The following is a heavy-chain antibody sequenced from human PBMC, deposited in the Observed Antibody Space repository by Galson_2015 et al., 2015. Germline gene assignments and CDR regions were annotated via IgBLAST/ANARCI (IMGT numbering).Heavy chain of an antibody. V-gene: IGHV3-33*01. CDR3: AREADYDFWSGSNFDYYYFYYMDV. CDR2: IWYDGITK. D-gene: IGHD3-3*01. Sequence: SLRLSCAASGFTFSNYGFHWVRQAPGKGLEWVAVIWYDGITKYYADSVKGRFTISRDTSKETLFLQMDSLRAEDTAVYYCAREADYDFWSGSNFDYYYFYYMDVWGKGTAVTVSS. CDR1: GFTFSNYG. J-gene: IGHJ6*03.